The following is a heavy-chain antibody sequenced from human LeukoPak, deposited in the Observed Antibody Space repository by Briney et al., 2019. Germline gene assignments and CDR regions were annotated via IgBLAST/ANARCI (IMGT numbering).Heavy chain of an antibody. J-gene: IGHJ4*02. D-gene: IGHD4-17*01. CDR2: IYTSGNSGNT. CDR3: ARTSGYETVDGDYDRRFDY. V-gene: IGHV4-61*02. CDR1: GGSISSGNYY. Sequence: NPSETLSLTCTVSGGSISSGNYYWSWIRQPAGKGLEWIGRIYTSGNSGNTDYNPSLKSRVTISVATSKNQFSLKLNSVTAADTAVYYCARTSGYETVDGDYDRRFDYWGQGTLVTVSS.